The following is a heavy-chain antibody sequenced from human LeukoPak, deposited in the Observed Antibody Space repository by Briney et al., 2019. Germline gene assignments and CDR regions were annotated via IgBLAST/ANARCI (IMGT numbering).Heavy chain of an antibody. CDR1: GFTFSSYA. CDR2: ISYDGSNK. J-gene: IGHJ6*02. Sequence: GGSLRLSCAASGFTFSSYAMHWVRQAPGKGLEWVAVISYDGSNKYYADSVKGRFTISRDNSKNTLYLQMNSLRAEDTAVYCCARSLLGPARLPNYYYYGMDVWGQGTTVTVSS. CDR3: ARSLLGPARLPNYYYYGMDV. D-gene: IGHD5-12*01. V-gene: IGHV3-30-3*01.